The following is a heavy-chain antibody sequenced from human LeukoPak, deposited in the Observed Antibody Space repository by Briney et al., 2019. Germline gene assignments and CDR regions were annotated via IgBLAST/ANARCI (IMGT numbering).Heavy chain of an antibody. V-gene: IGHV3-21*01. CDR1: GFTFSSYS. CDR3: ARGGDTAAAGTAVDY. J-gene: IGHJ4*02. CDR2: ISSSSSYI. Sequence: GGSLRLSCAASGFTFSSYSMNWVRQAPGKGLEWVSSISSSSSYIYYADSVKGRFTISRDNAKNSLYLQMNSLRAEDTAVYYCARGGDTAAAGTAVDYWGQGTLVTVSS. D-gene: IGHD6-13*01.